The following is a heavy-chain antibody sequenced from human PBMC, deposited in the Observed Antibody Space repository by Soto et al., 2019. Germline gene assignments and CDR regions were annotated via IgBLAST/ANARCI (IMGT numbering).Heavy chain of an antibody. D-gene: IGHD3-3*01. Sequence: LSLTCTVSGGSISSSSYYWGWIRQPPGKGLEWIGSIYYSGSTYYNPSLKSRVTISVDTSKNQFSLKLSSVTAADTAVYYCARQTYYDFWSGLDWFDPWGQGTLVTVSS. CDR1: GGSISSSSYY. J-gene: IGHJ5*02. V-gene: IGHV4-39*01. CDR2: IYYSGST. CDR3: ARQTYYDFWSGLDWFDP.